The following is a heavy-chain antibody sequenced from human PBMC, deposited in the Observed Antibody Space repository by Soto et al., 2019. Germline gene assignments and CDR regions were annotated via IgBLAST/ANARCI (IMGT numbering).Heavy chain of an antibody. J-gene: IGHJ6*02. CDR3: ARGRGNKIFGVVIYYYGMDV. V-gene: IGHV1-8*02. CDR1: GYTFTIYD. D-gene: IGHD3-3*01. CDR2: MNPNSGNR. Sequence: EAPVKIASTASGYTFTIYDINWVRKATGQGLEWMGWMNPNSGNRGYAQKFQGRVTMTRNTSISTAYMELSSLRPEDTAVYYCARGRGNKIFGVVIYYYGMDVWGQGTTVTVSS.